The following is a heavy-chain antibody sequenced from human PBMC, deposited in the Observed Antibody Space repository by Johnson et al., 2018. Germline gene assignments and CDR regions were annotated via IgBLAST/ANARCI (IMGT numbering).Heavy chain of an antibody. Sequence: VQLQQWGAGLLKPSETXSLTCAVYGGSFSGYYWSWIRQPPGKGLEWVANIKQDGSEKYYVDSVKGRFTISRDNAKNSLYLQMNSLRAEDTAVYYCAGLYGMDVWGQGTTVTVSS. CDR3: AGLYGMDV. J-gene: IGHJ6*02. CDR2: IKQDGSEK. CDR1: GGSFSGYY. V-gene: IGHV3-7*01.